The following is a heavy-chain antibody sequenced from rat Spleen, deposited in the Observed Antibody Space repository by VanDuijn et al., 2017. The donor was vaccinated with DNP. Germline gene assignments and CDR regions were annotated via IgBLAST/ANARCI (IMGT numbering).Heavy chain of an antibody. CDR3: TGGGPYYFDY. Sequence: QVQLKESGPGLVQPSQTLSLTCSVSGFSLTTNGVSWVRQPPGKGLEWMGVIWGNGNKNYNSGLKSGLSISRDTSKSQVFLKMNSLQTEDTAIYFCTGGGPYYFDYWGQGVMVTVSS. CDR2: IWGNGNK. D-gene: IGHD1-11*01. CDR1: GFSLTTNG. V-gene: IGHV2-13*01. J-gene: IGHJ2*01.